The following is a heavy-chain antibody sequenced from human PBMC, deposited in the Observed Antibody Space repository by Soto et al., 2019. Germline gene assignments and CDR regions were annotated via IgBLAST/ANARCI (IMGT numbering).Heavy chain of an antibody. CDR3: ASGRRRYGDYVDY. CDR1: GFTFSSYG. CDR2: ISYDGSNK. D-gene: IGHD3-10*01. V-gene: IGHV3-30*03. Sequence: QVQLVESGGGVVQPGRSLRLSCAASGFTFSSYGMHWVRQAPGKGLEWVAVISYDGSNKYYADSVKGRFTISRDNSKNTVYLQMNSLRAEDTAVYYCASGRRRYGDYVDYWGQGTLVTVSS. J-gene: IGHJ4*02.